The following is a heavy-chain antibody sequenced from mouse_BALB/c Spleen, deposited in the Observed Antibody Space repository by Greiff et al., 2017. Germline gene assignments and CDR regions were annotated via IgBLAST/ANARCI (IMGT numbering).Heavy chain of an antibody. J-gene: IGHJ2*01. CDR1: GYAFTNYL. CDR2: INPGSGGT. D-gene: IGHD1-1*01. Sequence: QVQLQQSGAELVRPGTSVKVSCKASGYAFTNYLIEWVKQRPGQGLEWIGVINPGSGGTNYNEKFKGKATLTADKSSSTAYMQLSSLTSDDSAVYYCASYSYYFDYWGQGTTLTVSS. V-gene: IGHV1-54*01. CDR3: ASYSYYFDY.